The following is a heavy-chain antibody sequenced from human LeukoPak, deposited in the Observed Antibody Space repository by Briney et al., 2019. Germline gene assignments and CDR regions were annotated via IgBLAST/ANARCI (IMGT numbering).Heavy chain of an antibody. D-gene: IGHD1-26*01. CDR1: GDSISSYF. CDR2: AHSSGST. V-gene: IGHV4-59*01. J-gene: IGHJ5*02. CDR3: ARDSHSIDIATPGGFDP. Sequence: SETLSLTCTVSGDSISSYFWSWIRQPPGKGLEWIGYAHSSGSTNYNPSLKSRVTISADASENQFSLNLRSVTAADTAVYYCARDSHSIDIATPGGFDPWGQGTLVTVSS.